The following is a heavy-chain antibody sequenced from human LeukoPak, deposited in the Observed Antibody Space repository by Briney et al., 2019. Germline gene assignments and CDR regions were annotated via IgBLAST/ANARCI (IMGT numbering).Heavy chain of an antibody. CDR1: GFTFSSHA. J-gene: IGHJ4*02. CDR3: ARSYGDNREFDY. CDR2: ISSNGGST. Sequence: PGGSLRLSCAASGFTFSSHAMTWVRQAPGKGLEYVSAISSNGGSTYYANSVEGRFTISRDNSKNTLYLQMGSLRAEDMAVYYCARSYGDNREFDYWGQGTLVTVSS. D-gene: IGHD4-23*01. V-gene: IGHV3-64*01.